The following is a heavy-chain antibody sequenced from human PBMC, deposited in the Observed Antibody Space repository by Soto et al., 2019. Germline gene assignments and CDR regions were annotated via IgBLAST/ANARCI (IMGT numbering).Heavy chain of an antibody. CDR1: GYTFTSYG. J-gene: IGHJ4*02. D-gene: IGHD6-19*01. Sequence: QVQLVQSGAEVKKPGASVKVSCKASGYTFTSYGISWVRQAPGQGLEWMGWVNAYNGNTNYAQKFQGRVTMTTDTXXXXXXXXXXXXXXXXXXXXXXXREAVSGRTGFDYWGQGTLVTVSS. CDR3: XREAVSGRTGFDY. V-gene: IGHV1-18*01. CDR2: VNAYNGNT.